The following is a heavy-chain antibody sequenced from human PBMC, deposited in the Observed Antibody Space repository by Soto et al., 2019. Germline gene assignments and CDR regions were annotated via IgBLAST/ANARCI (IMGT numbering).Heavy chain of an antibody. CDR1: GGSISSGGYY. CDR3: ARVPRYSNYVREDDY. V-gene: IGHV4-31*03. D-gene: IGHD4-4*01. Sequence: QVQLQESGPGLVKPSQTLSLTCTVSGGSISSGGYYWSWIRQHPGKGLEWIGYIYYSGSTYYNPSRKSRVTISVDTSKNQFSLKLSSVTAADTAVYYCARVPRYSNYVREDDYWGQGTLVTVSS. J-gene: IGHJ4*02. CDR2: IYYSGST.